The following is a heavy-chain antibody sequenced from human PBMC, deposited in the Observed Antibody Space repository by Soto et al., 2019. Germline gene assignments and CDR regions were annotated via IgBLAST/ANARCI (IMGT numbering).Heavy chain of an antibody. CDR3: ARSDAFLSTSWPFDY. D-gene: IGHD6-13*01. CDR1: GDTVSSNSLG. CDR2: TYYRSKWYN. Sequence: SQTLSLTCAISGDTVSSNSLGWNWIRQSPSRGLEWLGRTYYRSKWYNDYAISVKSRITINPDTSKNQFSLQLNSVTPEDTAVYYCARSDAFLSTSWPFDYWGQGTLVTVSS. J-gene: IGHJ4*02. V-gene: IGHV6-1*01.